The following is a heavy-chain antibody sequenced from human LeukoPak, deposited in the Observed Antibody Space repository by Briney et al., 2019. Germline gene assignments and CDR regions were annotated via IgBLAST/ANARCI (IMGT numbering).Heavy chain of an antibody. CDR3: ASFRSTPRTDY. V-gene: IGHV1-2*06. CDR1: GYTFSDYY. J-gene: IGHJ4*02. CDR2: INPNSGGT. Sequence: ASVKVSCKASGYTFSDYYIHWVRQAPGQGLEWMGRINPNSGGTDYAQKFQGRVTMTRDTSISTAYMELSRLRSDDTAVYYCASFRSTPRTDYWGQGTLVTVSS. D-gene: IGHD2-15*01.